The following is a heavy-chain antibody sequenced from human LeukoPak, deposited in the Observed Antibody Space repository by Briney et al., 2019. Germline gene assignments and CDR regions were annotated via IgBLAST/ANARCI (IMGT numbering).Heavy chain of an antibody. CDR2: IHDSEST. CDR3: ARGGSHYFYF. D-gene: IGHD3-10*01. CDR1: GGSISRYY. Sequence: SETLSLTCTVSGGSISRYYWSWIRQPPGKGLEWIGCIHDSESTDYNPSLRGRVTITVDTSMSQFSLRLTSVTAADTAMYYCARGGSHYFYFWGQGMLVTVSS. J-gene: IGHJ4*02. V-gene: IGHV4-59*01.